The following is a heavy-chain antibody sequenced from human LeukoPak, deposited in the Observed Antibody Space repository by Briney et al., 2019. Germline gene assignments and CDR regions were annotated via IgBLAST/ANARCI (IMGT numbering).Heavy chain of an antibody. Sequence: GGSLRLSCAASGFTFSSYSMNWVRQAPGKGLEWVSYISGSSFTVYYADSVKGRFTISRDNAKNSLYLQMNSLRDEDTAVYYCARDEADSGYYSDYWGQGTLVTVSS. J-gene: IGHJ4*02. D-gene: IGHD3-22*01. V-gene: IGHV3-48*02. CDR3: ARDEADSGYYSDY. CDR2: ISGSSFTV. CDR1: GFTFSSYS.